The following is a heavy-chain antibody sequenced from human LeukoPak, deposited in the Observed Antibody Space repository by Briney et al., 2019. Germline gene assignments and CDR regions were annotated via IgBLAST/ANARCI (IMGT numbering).Heavy chain of an antibody. CDR3: GRWGVNTGLDR. CDR1: GFTFSNYW. D-gene: IGHD3-10*01. V-gene: IGHV3-7*01. Sequence: GESLRLSCAASGFTFSNYWMGWGRQAPGKGLEWVANIRPDGRDKYFMDSGKGRFTISRDNGQNSLYLQMSSLRAEDSAVFYCGRWGVNTGLDRWGQGTLVTVSS. J-gene: IGHJ5*02. CDR2: IRPDGRDK.